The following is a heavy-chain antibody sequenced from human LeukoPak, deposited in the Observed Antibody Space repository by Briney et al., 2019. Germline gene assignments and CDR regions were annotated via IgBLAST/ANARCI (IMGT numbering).Heavy chain of an antibody. Sequence: PSETLSLTCAVYGGSFSGYYWSWIRQPPGKGLEWIGEINHSGSTNYNPSLKSRVTISVDTSKNQFSLKLSSVTAADTAVYYCARRFDCSSTSCYPPRDYYMDVWGKGTTVTVSS. J-gene: IGHJ6*03. CDR3: ARRFDCSSTSCYPPRDYYMDV. D-gene: IGHD2-2*01. CDR2: INHSGST. CDR1: GGSFSGYY. V-gene: IGHV4-34*01.